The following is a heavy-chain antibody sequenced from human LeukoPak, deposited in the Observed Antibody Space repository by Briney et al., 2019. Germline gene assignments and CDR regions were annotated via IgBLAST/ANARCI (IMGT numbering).Heavy chain of an antibody. V-gene: IGHV4-59*01. CDR1: GGSISSYY. CDR3: ARGTFSSAMAGRLDS. CDR2: IYYSGST. Sequence: PSETLSLTCTVSGGSISSYYWSWIRQPPGKGLEWIGYIYYSGSTNYNPSLKSRVTISVDTSKNQFSLRLSSVTAADTAVYYCARGTFSSAMAGRLDSWGQGTLVTVSS. D-gene: IGHD6-19*01. J-gene: IGHJ4*02.